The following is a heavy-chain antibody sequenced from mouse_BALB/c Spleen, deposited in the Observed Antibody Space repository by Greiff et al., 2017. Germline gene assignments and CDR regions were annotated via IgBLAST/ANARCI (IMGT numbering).Heavy chain of an antibody. J-gene: IGHJ1*01. CDR1: GFDFSRYW. V-gene: IGHV4-1*02. Sequence: EVQLMKSGGGLVQPGGSLKLSCAASGFDFSRYWMSWVRQAPGKGLEWIGEINPDSSTINYTPSLKDKFIISRDNAKNTLYLQMSKVRSEDTAVYYCARIYYGNYNYWYFDVWGAGTTVTVSS. D-gene: IGHD2-1*01. CDR3: ARIYYGNYNYWYFDV. CDR2: INPDSSTI.